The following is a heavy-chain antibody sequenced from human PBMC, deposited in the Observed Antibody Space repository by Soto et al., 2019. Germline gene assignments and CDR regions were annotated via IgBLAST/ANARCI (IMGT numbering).Heavy chain of an antibody. V-gene: IGHV3-23*01. CDR2: FRSSGDDGTT. CDR1: GFTFSSYS. D-gene: IGHD2-8*01. J-gene: IGHJ4*02. CDR3: TRDQPEMAFDY. Sequence: PGGSLRLSCAASGFTFSSYSMSWVRQAPGKGLEWVSGFRSSGDDGTTYYADSVKGRFTISRDNSKNTLYLQMSSLRAEDTAVYYCTRDQPEMAFDYWGQGTLVTVSS.